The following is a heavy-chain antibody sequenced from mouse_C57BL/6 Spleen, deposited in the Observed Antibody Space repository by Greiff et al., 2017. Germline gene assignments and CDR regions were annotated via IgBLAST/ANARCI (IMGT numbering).Heavy chain of an antibody. D-gene: IGHD1-1*01. Sequence: EVQLQQSGAELVRPGASVKLSCTASGFNIKDDYMHWVKQRPEQGLEWIGWIDPENGDTEYASKFQGKATITADTSSNTAYLQLSSLTSEDTAVYYCTPGSSYGYFDVWGTGTTVTVSS. V-gene: IGHV14-4*01. CDR2: IDPENGDT. CDR1: GFNIKDDY. CDR3: TPGSSYGYFDV. J-gene: IGHJ1*03.